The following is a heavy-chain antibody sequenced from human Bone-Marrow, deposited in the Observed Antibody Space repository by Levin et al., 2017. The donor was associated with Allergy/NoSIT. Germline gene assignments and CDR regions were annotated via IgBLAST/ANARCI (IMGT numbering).Heavy chain of an antibody. Sequence: GASVKVSCKTSGYTFTEYGITWVRQAPGQGLEWMGWIGVHNGKTKYVQKFQDRVTMTTDTSTTTAYMEMRSLRSDDTAVYYCARDSFDLLGTEPDYWGQGTLVTVSS. CDR3: ARDSFDLLGTEPDY. CDR2: IGVHNGKT. J-gene: IGHJ4*02. V-gene: IGHV1-18*01. CDR1: GYTFTEYG. D-gene: IGHD3-16*01.